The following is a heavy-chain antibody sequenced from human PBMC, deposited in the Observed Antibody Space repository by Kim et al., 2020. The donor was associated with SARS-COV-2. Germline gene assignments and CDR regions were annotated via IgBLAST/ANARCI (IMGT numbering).Heavy chain of an antibody. D-gene: IGHD6-13*01. V-gene: IGHV4-31*02. CDR3: ARASSSWYPFDY. Sequence: YYNPSLKSRVTISVDPSKNQFSLKLSSVTAADTAVYYCARASSSWYPFDYWGQGTLVTVSS. J-gene: IGHJ4*02.